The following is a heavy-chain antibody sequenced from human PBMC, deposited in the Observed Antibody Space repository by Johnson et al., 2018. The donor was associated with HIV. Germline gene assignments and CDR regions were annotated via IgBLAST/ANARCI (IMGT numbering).Heavy chain of an antibody. D-gene: IGHD6-13*01. CDR1: GFTVSYNY. CDR2: IYSDSDT. V-gene: IGHV3-66*01. J-gene: IGHJ3*02. Sequence: VQLVESGGGLVQPGGSLRLSCAASGFTVSYNYMNWVRQAPGKGLEWVSIIYSDSDTYYADSVKGRFTISRDNSKNTLYLHMNSLRAEDKAVYYLSREQLVLGSFRSDAFDIWGQGTMVTVSS. CDR3: SREQLVLGSFRSDAFDI.